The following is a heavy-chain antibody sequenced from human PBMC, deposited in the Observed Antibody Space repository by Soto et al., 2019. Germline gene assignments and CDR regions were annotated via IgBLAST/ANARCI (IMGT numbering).Heavy chain of an antibody. CDR2: VNHRGST. Sequence: SETLSLTCAVYGGSFSGYYWSWIRQPPGKGLEWIGEVNHRGSTNYNPSLKSRVTISVDTSKNQFSLKLSSVTAADTAVYYCVRRHGLTIDAYYWGQGTLVTVSS. CDR3: VRRHGLTIDAYY. D-gene: IGHD3-10*01. J-gene: IGHJ4*02. CDR1: GGSFSGYY. V-gene: IGHV4-34*01.